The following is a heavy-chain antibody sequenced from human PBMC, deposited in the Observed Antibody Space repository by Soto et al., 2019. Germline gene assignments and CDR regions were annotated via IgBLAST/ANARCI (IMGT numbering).Heavy chain of an antibody. Sequence: ASVKVSCKASGGTFSSYAISWVRQAPGQGLEWMGGIIPIFGTANYAQKFQGRVTITADESTSTAYMELSSLRSEDTAVYYCAGFDVWGSYRPDAFDIWGQGTMVTVSS. CDR2: IIPIFGTA. D-gene: IGHD3-16*02. CDR1: GGTFSSYA. CDR3: AGFDVWGSYRPDAFDI. V-gene: IGHV1-69*13. J-gene: IGHJ3*02.